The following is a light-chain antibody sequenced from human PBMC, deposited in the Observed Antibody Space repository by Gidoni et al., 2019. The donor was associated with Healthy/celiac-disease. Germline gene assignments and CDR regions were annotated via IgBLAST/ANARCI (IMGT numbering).Light chain of an antibody. Sequence: PATLSSAPGDRATLSGRASQSVSSYLAWDKQKPGQAPRLLIYDASNRASGIPARFSGSGSGTDFTLTISSLEPEDFAFYYCQQSSNWPITFGEGTRVEIK. J-gene: IGKJ5*01. CDR2: DAS. V-gene: IGKV3-11*01. CDR1: QSVSSY. CDR3: QQSSNWPIT.